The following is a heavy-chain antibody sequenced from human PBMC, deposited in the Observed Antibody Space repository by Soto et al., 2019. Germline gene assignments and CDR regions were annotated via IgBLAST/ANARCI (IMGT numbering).Heavy chain of an antibody. V-gene: IGHV3-33*01. Sequence: GGSLRLSCAASGFTFSSYGMHWVRQAPGKGLEWVAVIWYDGSNKYYADSVKGRFTISRDNSKNTLYLQMNSLRAEDTAVYYCAREAWPPDSYYCDYWGQGTLVTVSS. CDR1: GFTFSSYG. CDR3: AREAWPPDSYYCDY. CDR2: IWYDGSNK. D-gene: IGHD2-15*01. J-gene: IGHJ4*02.